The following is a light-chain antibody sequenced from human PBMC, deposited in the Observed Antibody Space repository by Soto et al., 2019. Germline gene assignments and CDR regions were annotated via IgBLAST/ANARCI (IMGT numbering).Light chain of an antibody. CDR1: QTISSW. Sequence: DIQMTQSPSTLSGSVGDRVTITCRASQTISSWLAWYQQKPESAPKLLIYLTSSLQSGVPSRFSGSGSGTDFTLTISSLQPEDFATYYCQQSYSTPYSFGQGTKLEI. CDR2: LTS. CDR3: QQSYSTPYS. V-gene: IGKV1-39*01. J-gene: IGKJ2*01.